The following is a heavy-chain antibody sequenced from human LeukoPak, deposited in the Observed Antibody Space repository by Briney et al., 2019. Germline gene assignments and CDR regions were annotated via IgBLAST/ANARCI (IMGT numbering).Heavy chain of an antibody. Sequence: VASVKVSRKASGGTFSSYAISWVRQAPGQGLEWMGGIIPIFGTANYAQKFQGRVTITADESTSTAYMELSSLRSEDTAVYYCAREYDYVWGSYRYNWFDPWGQGTLVTVSS. CDR1: GGTFSSYA. D-gene: IGHD3-16*02. J-gene: IGHJ5*02. CDR2: IIPIFGTA. V-gene: IGHV1-69*13. CDR3: AREYDYVWGSYRYNWFDP.